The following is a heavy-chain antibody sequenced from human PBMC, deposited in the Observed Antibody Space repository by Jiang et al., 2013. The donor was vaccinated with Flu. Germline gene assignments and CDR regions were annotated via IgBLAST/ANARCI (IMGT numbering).Heavy chain of an antibody. CDR3: ARQFLAGSGSYYNDGVDY. Sequence: PGLVKPSQTLSLTCTVSGGSISSGDYYWSWIRQPPGKGLEWIGYIYYSGSTYYNPSLKSRVTISVDTSKNQFSLKLSSVTAADTAVYYCARQFLAGSGSYYNDGVDYWGQGTLVTVSS. D-gene: IGHD3-10*01. CDR2: IYYSGST. V-gene: IGHV4-30-4*08. J-gene: IGHJ4*02. CDR1: GGSISSGDYY.